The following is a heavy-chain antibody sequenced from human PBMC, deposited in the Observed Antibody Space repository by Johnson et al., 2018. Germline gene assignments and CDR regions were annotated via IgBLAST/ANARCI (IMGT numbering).Heavy chain of an antibody. Sequence: VQLVQSGGGLVKPGGSLRLSCAGFGFAFRSYTLKWVRQGSGRGLEWVATSTGSSGEIKYADSVKGRFTISRANAEEALYLQRNSLMVEETAVYYWGGVGGYSSGYAIDVWGQGTTVTVSS. J-gene: IGHJ6*02. CDR3: GGVGGYSSGYAIDV. V-gene: IGHV3-21*01. CDR2: STGSSGEI. D-gene: IGHD6-19*01. CDR1: GFAFRSYT.